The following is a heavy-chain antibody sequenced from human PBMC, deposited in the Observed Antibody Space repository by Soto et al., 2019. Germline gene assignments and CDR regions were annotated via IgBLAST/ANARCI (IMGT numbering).Heavy chain of an antibody. Sequence: TGGSLRLSCAASGFTFSSYAMHWVRQAPGKGLEWVAVISYDGSNKYYADSVKGRFTISRDNSRNTLYLQMNSLRAEDTAVYYCARDKGGSYSKYYYGMDVWGQGTTVTVSS. CDR1: GFTFSSYA. D-gene: IGHD1-26*01. J-gene: IGHJ6*02. V-gene: IGHV3-30-3*01. CDR3: ARDKGGSYSKYYYGMDV. CDR2: ISYDGSNK.